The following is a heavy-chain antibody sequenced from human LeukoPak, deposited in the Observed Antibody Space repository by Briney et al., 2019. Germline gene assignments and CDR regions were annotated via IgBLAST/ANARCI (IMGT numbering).Heavy chain of an antibody. CDR2: ISSSSSYI. CDR1: GFTFSSYS. J-gene: IGHJ5*02. Sequence: GGSLRLSCAASGFTFSSYSMNWVRQAPGKGLEWVSSISSSSSYIYYADSVKGRFTISRDNAKNSLYLQMNSLRAEDTAVYYCARRSFGVGNWFDPWGQGTLVTVSS. V-gene: IGHV3-21*04. D-gene: IGHD3-16*01. CDR3: ARRSFGVGNWFDP.